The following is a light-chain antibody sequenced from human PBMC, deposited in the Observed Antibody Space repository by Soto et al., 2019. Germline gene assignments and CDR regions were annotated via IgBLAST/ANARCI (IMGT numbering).Light chain of an antibody. J-gene: IGLJ2*01. V-gene: IGLV1-44*01. Sequence: SVLTQPPAVSGTPGQRVSICCSGSRSNIGINAVDWYHQLPGTAPKVLIYANNQRPSGLPDRFSGSKSGTSASLAINGLQSDDDAHYYSAAWDDSLNGIVFGGGTKVTVL. CDR3: AAWDDSLNGIV. CDR1: RSNIGINA. CDR2: ANN.